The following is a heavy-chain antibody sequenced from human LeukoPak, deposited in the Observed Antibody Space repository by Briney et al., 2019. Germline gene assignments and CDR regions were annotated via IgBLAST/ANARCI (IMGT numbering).Heavy chain of an antibody. CDR2: INPNSGGT. V-gene: IGHV1-2*02. D-gene: IGHD3-3*01. Sequence: ASVKVSCKASGYTFTGHYMHWVRQAPGQGLEWMGWINPNSGGTNYAQKFQGRVTMTRDTSISTAYMELSRLRSDDTAVYYCARPHYDFWSGYYVSTIRDYFDYWGQGTLVTVSS. CDR1: GYTFTGHY. J-gene: IGHJ4*02. CDR3: ARPHYDFWSGYYVSTIRDYFDY.